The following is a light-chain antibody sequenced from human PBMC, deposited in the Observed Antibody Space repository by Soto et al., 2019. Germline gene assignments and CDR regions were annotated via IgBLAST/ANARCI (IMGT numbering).Light chain of an antibody. CDR2: GTS. CDR3: QQYGSWT. J-gene: IGKJ1*01. V-gene: IGKV3-20*01. CDR1: QTISSNY. Sequence: EIVLTQSPGTLSVSPGERATLSCRASQTISSNYLAWYQQKPGQAPSLLIYGTSSRATGIPDRFSGSGSGTDFTLTISRLEPEDSALYYCQQYGSWTFGQGTKVEIK.